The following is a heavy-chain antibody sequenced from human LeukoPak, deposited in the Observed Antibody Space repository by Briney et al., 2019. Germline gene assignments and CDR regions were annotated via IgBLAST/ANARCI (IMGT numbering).Heavy chain of an antibody. Sequence: GGSLGLSCAASGFTFSSYWMSWVRQAPGKGLEWVANIKQDGSEKYYVDSVKGRFTISRDNAKNSLYLQMNSLRAEDTAVYYCARARIQLWPYYYMDVWGKGTTVTVSS. CDR2: IKQDGSEK. CDR3: ARARIQLWPYYYMDV. D-gene: IGHD5-18*01. CDR1: GFTFSSYW. J-gene: IGHJ6*03. V-gene: IGHV3-7*01.